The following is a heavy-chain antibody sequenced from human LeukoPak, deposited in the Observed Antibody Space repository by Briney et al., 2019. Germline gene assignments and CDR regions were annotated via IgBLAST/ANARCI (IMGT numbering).Heavy chain of an antibody. CDR1: GGSISSSSYY. J-gene: IGHJ6*02. Sequence: SETLSLTCTVSGGSISSSSYYWGWIRQPPGKGLEWIGSIYYSGSTYYNPSLKSRVTISVDTSKNQFSLKLSSVTAADTAVYYCASLYDYADYYGMDVWGQGTTVTVSS. D-gene: IGHD3-16*01. CDR2: IYYSGST. CDR3: ASLYDYADYYGMDV. V-gene: IGHV4-39*07.